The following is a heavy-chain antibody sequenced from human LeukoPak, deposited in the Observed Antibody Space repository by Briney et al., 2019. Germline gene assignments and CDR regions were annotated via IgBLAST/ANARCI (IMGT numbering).Heavy chain of an antibody. CDR1: GGSISSHF. V-gene: IGHV4-59*11. CDR2: IYYSGST. D-gene: IGHD2-2*01. CDR3: ARGAVVENNYYYYMDV. J-gene: IGHJ6*03. Sequence: SETLSLTCNVSGGSISSHFWSWIRQPPGKGLEWIGYIYYSGSTNYNPSLKIRVTISVDTSKNQFSLRLSSVTAADTAVYYCARGAVVENNYYYYMDVWGKGTTVAVSS.